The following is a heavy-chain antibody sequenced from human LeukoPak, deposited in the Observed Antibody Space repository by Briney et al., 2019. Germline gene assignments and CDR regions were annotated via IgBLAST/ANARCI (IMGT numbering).Heavy chain of an antibody. CDR2: MNPNSGNT. J-gene: IGHJ6*02. Sequence: ASVKVSCKASVYTFTSYDINWVRQATGQGLEWMGWMNPNSGNTGYAQKFQGRVTMTRNTSISTAYMELSSLRSEDTAVYYCARGYSSGWYIPYYYGMDVWGQGTTVTVSS. D-gene: IGHD6-19*01. CDR3: ARGYSSGWYIPYYYGMDV. CDR1: VYTFTSYD. V-gene: IGHV1-8*01.